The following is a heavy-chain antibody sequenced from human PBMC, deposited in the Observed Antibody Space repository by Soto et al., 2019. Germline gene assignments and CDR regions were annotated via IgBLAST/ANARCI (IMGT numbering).Heavy chain of an antibody. J-gene: IGHJ5*02. V-gene: IGHV3-23*01. D-gene: IGHD2-8*01. CDR3: AKVGFGLMVYGWFDP. Sequence: EVQLLESGGGLVQPGGSLRLSCAASGFTFSSYAMSWVRQAPGKGLEWVSAISGSGGSTYYADAVKGRFTISRDNSKNTLYLQMISVRAEDTAVYYCAKVGFGLMVYGWFDPWSQGTLVTVSS. CDR1: GFTFSSYA. CDR2: ISGSGGST.